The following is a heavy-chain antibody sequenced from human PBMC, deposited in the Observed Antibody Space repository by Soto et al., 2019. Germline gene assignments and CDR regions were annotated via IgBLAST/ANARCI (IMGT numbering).Heavy chain of an antibody. V-gene: IGHV4-59*01. CDR3: ARQKPGPSHLDY. CDR1: GDSISSYY. CDR2: IFYSGST. J-gene: IGHJ4*02. Sequence: SETLSLTCTVSGDSISSYYWSWIRQPPGKGLEWIGYIFYSGSTTYNPSLKSRVTISVDTSKNQISLKLSSVTAADTAAYYCARQKPGPSHLDYWGQGTLVTVSS.